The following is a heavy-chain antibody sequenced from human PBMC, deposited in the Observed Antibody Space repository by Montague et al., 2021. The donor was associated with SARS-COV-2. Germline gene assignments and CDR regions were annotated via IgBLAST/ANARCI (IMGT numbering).Heavy chain of an antibody. CDR3: ARAHADSVYHFWSGSVTSTSLDV. J-gene: IGHJ6*04. D-gene: IGHD3-3*01. CDR2: IGTAGDT. V-gene: IGHV3-13*01. Sequence: SLRLSCVASGFTFSSHDMHWVRQSPGNGLQWVSAIGTAGDTYYEGSVXGRFTISREDAKSSLSLQMTSLTAGDTAVYYCARAHADSVYHFWSGSVTSTSLDVWGKGTAVTVSS. CDR1: GFTFSSHD.